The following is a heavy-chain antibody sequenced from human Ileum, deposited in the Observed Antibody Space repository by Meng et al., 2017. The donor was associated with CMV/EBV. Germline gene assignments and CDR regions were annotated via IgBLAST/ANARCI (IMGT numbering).Heavy chain of an antibody. D-gene: IGHD3-3*01. CDR2: INHNSGGT. Sequence: ASAKLFCKASGYTFTGYYMHCVRQAPGQGLDCMGWINHNSGGTNYALKFQGRVTMTRDTSISTAYMELGRLTSDDAAVGYCASVRKDYDFWYYCLDYWGQGTLVTVSS. V-gene: IGHV1-2*02. CDR3: ASVRKDYDFWYYCLDY. J-gene: IGHJ4*02. CDR1: GYTFTGYY.